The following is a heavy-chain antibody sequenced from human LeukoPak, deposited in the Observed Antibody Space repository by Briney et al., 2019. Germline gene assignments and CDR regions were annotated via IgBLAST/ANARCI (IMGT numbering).Heavy chain of an antibody. D-gene: IGHD5-18*01. CDR1: GGTFSSYA. V-gene: IGHV1-69*13. CDR2: ITPIFGTA. Sequence: GASVKVSCKASGGTFSSYAISWVRQAPGQGLEWMGGITPIFGTANYAQKFQGRVTITADESTSTAYMELSSLRSEDTAVYYCASSRKAPIQLWLNPFPYYYGMDVWGQGTTVTVSS. CDR3: ASSRKAPIQLWLNPFPYYYGMDV. J-gene: IGHJ6*02.